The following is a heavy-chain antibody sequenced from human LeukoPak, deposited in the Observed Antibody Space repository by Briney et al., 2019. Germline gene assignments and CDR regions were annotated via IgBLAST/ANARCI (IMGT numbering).Heavy chain of an antibody. CDR1: GFTFSSYG. D-gene: IGHD6-6*01. V-gene: IGHV3-33*01. J-gene: IGHJ4*02. CDR2: IWYDGSNK. Sequence: PGGSLRLSCAASGFTFSSYGMHWVRQAPGKGLEWVAVIWYDGSNKYYADSVKGRFTISRDNSKNTLYLQMNSLRAEDTAVYYCARDFYRYSSSPRGPFDYWGQGTLVTVSS. CDR3: ARDFYRYSSSPRGPFDY.